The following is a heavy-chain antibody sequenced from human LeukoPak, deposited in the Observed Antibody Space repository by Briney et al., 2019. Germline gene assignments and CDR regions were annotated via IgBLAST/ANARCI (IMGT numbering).Heavy chain of an antibody. Sequence: GGSLRLYCSATGFNCSNYWLSKGGQAAGYWLEWVANIKRDGSEKYYVDSVTGRFTISRDNAKNSLYLQMNSLRAEDTAVYYCARTLFGDYWGQGTLVTVSS. CDR3: ARTLFGDY. CDR1: GFNCSNYW. CDR2: IKRDGSEK. D-gene: IGHD3-10*01. J-gene: IGHJ4*02. V-gene: IGHV3-7*04.